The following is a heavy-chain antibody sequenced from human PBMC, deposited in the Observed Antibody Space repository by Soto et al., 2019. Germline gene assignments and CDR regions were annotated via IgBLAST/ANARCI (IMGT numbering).Heavy chain of an antibody. V-gene: IGHV4-31*03. CDR2: IFYSGST. D-gene: IGHD3-22*01. Sequence: QVQLQESGPGLVKPSQTLSLTCTVSGGSISSGNYYWSWIRQHPGKGLEWIGYIFYSGSTYYNPSLKSRVTISVDTSKNQFSLKLRSVTAADTAVYYCARTSYDSSGTAADPWGQGTLVTVSS. CDR3: ARTSYDSSGTAADP. J-gene: IGHJ5*02. CDR1: GGSISSGNYY.